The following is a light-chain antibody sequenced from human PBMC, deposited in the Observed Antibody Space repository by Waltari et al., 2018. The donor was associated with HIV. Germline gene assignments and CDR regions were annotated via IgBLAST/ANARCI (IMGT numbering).Light chain of an antibody. CDR3: SSYTTMYTWV. J-gene: IGLJ3*02. CDR2: DVN. V-gene: IGLV2-14*03. Sequence: QSALTQPASVSGSPGQSITISCTGTSSDIGEYNYVSWFQQHPTKAPKLIIFDVNYRTSGVSNRFSGSKSGNTASLTISGLQAEDEADYYCSSYTTMYTWVFGGGTKLTVL. CDR1: SSDIGEYNY.